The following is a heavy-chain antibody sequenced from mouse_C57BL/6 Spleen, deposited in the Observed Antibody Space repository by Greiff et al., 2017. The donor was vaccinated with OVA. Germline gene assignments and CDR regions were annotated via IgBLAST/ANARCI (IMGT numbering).Heavy chain of an antibody. J-gene: IGHJ2*01. Sequence: EVKLVESGGGLVKPGGSLKLSCAASGFTFSDYGMHWVRQAPEKGLEWVAYISSGSSTIYYADTVKGRFTISRDNAKNTLFLQMTSLRSEDTAMYYCARFYYYGSSGFFDYWGQGTTLTVSS. V-gene: IGHV5-17*01. CDR3: ARFYYYGSSGFFDY. CDR1: GFTFSDYG. CDR2: ISSGSSTI. D-gene: IGHD1-1*01.